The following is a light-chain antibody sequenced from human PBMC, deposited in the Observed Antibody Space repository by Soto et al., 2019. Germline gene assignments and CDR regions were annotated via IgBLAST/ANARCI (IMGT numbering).Light chain of an antibody. CDR1: QSVANNH. CDR2: DAS. CDR3: QQYIRWPLT. J-gene: IGKJ4*01. V-gene: IGKV3-20*01. Sequence: EVVLTQSPGTLSLSAGERATLSCRASQSVANNHLAWYQQKPGQTPRLLIYDASTRAAGVPDRFSGSGSGTDFTLTISRLEPEDFGVYYCQQYIRWPLTFGGGTKVEIK.